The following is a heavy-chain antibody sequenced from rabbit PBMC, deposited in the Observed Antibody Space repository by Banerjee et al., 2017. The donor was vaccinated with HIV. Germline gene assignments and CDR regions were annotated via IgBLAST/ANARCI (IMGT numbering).Heavy chain of an antibody. V-gene: IGHV1S40*01. J-gene: IGHJ4*01. CDR3: ARHGNYYINAFGGSVSATGGSL. CDR1: GFSFSAAYY. D-gene: IGHD4-1*01. CDR2: IYTGDGST. Sequence: QSLEESGGDLVKPGASLTLTCTASGFSFSAAYYMCWVRQAPGKGLEWIGCIYTGDGSTYYASWAKGRFTIFKISSTTVTLQMPSLTAADTATYFCARHGNYYINAFGGSVSATGGSLWGPGTLVTVS.